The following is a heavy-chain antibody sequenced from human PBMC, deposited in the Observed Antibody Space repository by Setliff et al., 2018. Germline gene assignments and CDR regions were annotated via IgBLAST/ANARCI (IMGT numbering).Heavy chain of an antibody. CDR1: GFTFSDYS. CDR2: ISSSSSTI. CDR3: ARSYNSWSGTSITAPHDAFDI. Sequence: GESLKISCAASGFTFSDYSMNWVRQAPGKGLEWVSDISSSSSTIYYADSVKGRFTISRDNAQNSLYLQMNSLRAEDTAVYYCARSYNSWSGTSITAPHDAFDIWGQGTMVTVSS. V-gene: IGHV3-48*01. J-gene: IGHJ3*02. D-gene: IGHD3-3*01.